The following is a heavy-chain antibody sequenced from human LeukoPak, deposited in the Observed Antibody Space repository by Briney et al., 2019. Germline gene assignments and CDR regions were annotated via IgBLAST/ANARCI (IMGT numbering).Heavy chain of an antibody. J-gene: IGHJ6*03. CDR2: IIPIFGTA. V-gene: IGHV1-69*01. CDR3: ARSNPLDYYYYYMDV. Sequence: GASVKVSCTASGGTFSSYAISWVRQAPGQGLEWMGGIIPIFGTANYAQKFQGRVTITADESTSTAYMELSSLRSEDTAVYYCARSNPLDYYYYYMDVWGKGTTVTVSS. CDR1: GGTFSSYA.